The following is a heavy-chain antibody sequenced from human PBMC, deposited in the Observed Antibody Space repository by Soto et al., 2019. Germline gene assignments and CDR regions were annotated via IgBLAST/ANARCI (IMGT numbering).Heavy chain of an antibody. CDR2: INHSGST. Sequence: SETLSLTCAVYGGSFSGYYWSWIRQPPGKGLEWIGEINHSGSTNYNPSLKSRVPISVDTSKNPFSLKLSSVTAADTAVYSCARSIAAREYYFDYWGQGTLVTVSS. CDR3: ARSIAAREYYFDY. D-gene: IGHD6-6*01. J-gene: IGHJ4*02. CDR1: GGSFSGYY. V-gene: IGHV4-34*01.